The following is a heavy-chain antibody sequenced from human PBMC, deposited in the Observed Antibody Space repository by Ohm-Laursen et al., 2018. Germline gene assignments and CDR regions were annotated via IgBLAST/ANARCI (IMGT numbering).Heavy chain of an antibody. Sequence: SLSLSCTASGFTVSSNYMSWVRQAPGKGLEWVSVIYSGGSTYYADSVKGRFTISRDNSKNTLYLQMNSLRAEDTAVYYCARPFRAAGAFDYWGQGALVTVSS. CDR2: IYSGGST. V-gene: IGHV3-53*01. D-gene: IGHD3-10*01. CDR1: GFTVSSNY. J-gene: IGHJ4*02. CDR3: ARPFRAAGAFDY.